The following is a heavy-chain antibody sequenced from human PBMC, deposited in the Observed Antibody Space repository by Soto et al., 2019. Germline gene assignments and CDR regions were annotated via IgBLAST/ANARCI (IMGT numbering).Heavy chain of an antibody. J-gene: IGHJ4*02. CDR1: GFTFSNAW. Sequence: PVGSLRLSCAASGFTFSNAWMSWVRQAPGKGLEWVGRIKSKTDGGTTDYAAPVKGRFTISRDDSKNTLYLQMNSLKTEYTAVYYCTTLGSYYYDSSGYSIHFDYRGQGTLVTVSS. D-gene: IGHD3-22*01. CDR3: TTLGSYYYDSSGYSIHFDY. V-gene: IGHV3-15*01. CDR2: IKSKTDGGTT.